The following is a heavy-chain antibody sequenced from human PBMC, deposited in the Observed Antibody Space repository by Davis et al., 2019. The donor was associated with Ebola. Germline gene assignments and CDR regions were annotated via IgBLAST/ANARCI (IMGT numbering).Heavy chain of an antibody. V-gene: IGHV5-10-1*01. CDR2: IDPGDSYT. CDR3: AREAYYYYMDV. J-gene: IGHJ6*03. CDR1: GFTFTSYW. Sequence: GESLKISCKCSGFTFTSYWISWVRQMPGKGLERMGRIDPGDSYTNYSPSFQGHVTMSADKSISTAYLQWSSLKASDSAMYYCAREAYYYYMDVWGKGTTVTVSS.